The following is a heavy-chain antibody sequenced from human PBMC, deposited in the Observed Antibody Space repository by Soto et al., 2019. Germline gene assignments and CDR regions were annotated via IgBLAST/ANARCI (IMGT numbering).Heavy chain of an antibody. J-gene: IGHJ6*02. CDR1: GYTFTSYG. V-gene: IGHV1-18*01. D-gene: IGHD4-17*01. CDR3: ARVDSGTTYYYYGMDV. Sequence: ASVKVSCKASGYTFTSYGISWVRQAPGQGLEWMGWISAYNGNTNYAQKLQGRVTMTTDTSTSTAYMELRSLRSDDTAVYYCARVDSGTTYYYYGMDVWGQGTTVTVSS. CDR2: ISAYNGNT.